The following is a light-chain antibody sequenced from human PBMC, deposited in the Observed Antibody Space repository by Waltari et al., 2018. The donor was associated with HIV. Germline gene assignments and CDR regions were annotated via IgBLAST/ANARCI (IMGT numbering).Light chain of an antibody. CDR1: QTFNTY. J-gene: IGKJ4*02. Sequence: IQMTQPPSSLSASVGDRVSITCRASQTFNTYLNWYQQKPGKAPKLLIYATSTLQTGVPLRFSGSGSATDFTLTISSLQPEDFATYYCQQSHTNPRTFGRGTKVEVK. V-gene: IGKV1-39*01. CDR2: ATS. CDR3: QQSHTNPRT.